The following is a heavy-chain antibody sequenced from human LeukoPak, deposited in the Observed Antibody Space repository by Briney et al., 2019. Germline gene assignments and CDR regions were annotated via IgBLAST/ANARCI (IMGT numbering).Heavy chain of an antibody. J-gene: IGHJ6*02. D-gene: IGHD2-15*01. CDR1: GFTFSSYS. Sequence: GGSLRLSCAASGFTFSSYSMNWVRQAPGKGLEWVSSISSSSSYMYYADSVKGRFTISRDNAKNSLYLQMNSLRAEDTAVYYCARENQWSNYYYYGMDVWGQGTTVTVSS. CDR3: ARENQWSNYYYYGMDV. CDR2: ISSSSSYM. V-gene: IGHV3-21*04.